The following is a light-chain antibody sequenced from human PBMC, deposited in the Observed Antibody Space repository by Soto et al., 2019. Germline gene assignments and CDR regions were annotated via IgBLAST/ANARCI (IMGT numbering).Light chain of an antibody. J-gene: IGLJ1*01. V-gene: IGLV2-14*01. CDR2: DVS. CDR3: SSYTSSSTQV. Sequence: QSVLTQPASVSRSPGQSITISCTGTSSDVGGYNYVSWYQQHPGKAPKLMIYDVSNRPSGVSNRFSGSKSGNTASLTISGLQAEDEADYYCSSYTSSSTQVFATGTKVTVL. CDR1: SSDVGGYNY.